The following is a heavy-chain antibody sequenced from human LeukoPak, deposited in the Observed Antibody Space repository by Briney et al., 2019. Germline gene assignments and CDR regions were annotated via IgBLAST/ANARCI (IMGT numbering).Heavy chain of an antibody. D-gene: IGHD3-10*01. CDR2: IVVGSGNT. Sequence: GASVKVSCKASGFTFTSSAVQWVRQARGQRLEWIGWIVVGSGNTNYAQKFQERVTITRDMSTSTAYMELSSLRSEDTAVYYCARDLNYYGSDNNWFDPWGQGTLVTVSS. J-gene: IGHJ5*02. CDR1: GFTFTSSA. V-gene: IGHV1-58*01. CDR3: ARDLNYYGSDNNWFDP.